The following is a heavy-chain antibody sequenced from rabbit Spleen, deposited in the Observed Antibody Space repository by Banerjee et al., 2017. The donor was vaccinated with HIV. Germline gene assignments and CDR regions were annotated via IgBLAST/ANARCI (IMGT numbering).Heavy chain of an antibody. J-gene: IGHJ4*01. D-gene: IGHD8-1*01. Sequence: QEQLEESGGGLVKPEGSLTLTCKASGFSFSDRDVMCWVRQAPGKGLEWIACIYAGSSGNTYYASWAKGRFTISKSSSTTVTLQMTSLTAADTATYFCARDAGTGDYIDVYFTLWGPGTLVTVS. V-gene: IGHV1S45*01. CDR1: GFSFSDRDV. CDR3: ARDAGTGDYIDVYFTL. CDR2: IYAGSSGNT.